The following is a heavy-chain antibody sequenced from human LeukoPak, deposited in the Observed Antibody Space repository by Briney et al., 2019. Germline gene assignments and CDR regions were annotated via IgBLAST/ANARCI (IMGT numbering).Heavy chain of an antibody. J-gene: IGHJ4*02. CDR2: IKQDGTET. Sequence: QPGGSLRLSCAASGLIFSRYWMSWVRQAPGKGLEWVANIKQDGTETYYVDSVKGRFTISRDNAKNSLYLQMNSLRDEDTAVYYCARPRVVVAAEDYFDYWGQGTLVTVSS. CDR3: ARPRVVVAAEDYFDY. V-gene: IGHV3-7*02. D-gene: IGHD2-15*01. CDR1: GLIFSRYW.